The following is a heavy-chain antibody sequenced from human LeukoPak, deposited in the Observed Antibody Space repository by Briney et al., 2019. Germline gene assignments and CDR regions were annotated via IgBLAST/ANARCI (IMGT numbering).Heavy chain of an antibody. V-gene: IGHV3-21*01. Sequence: ETLSLTCTVSGGSISSYSMNWVRQAPGKGLEWVSSISSSSSYIYYADSVKGRFTISRDNAKNSLYLQMNSLRAEDTAVYYCARDLGPYDFWSGYSNDAFDIWGQGTMVTVSS. CDR2: ISSSSSYI. J-gene: IGHJ3*02. CDR3: ARDLGPYDFWSGYSNDAFDI. CDR1: GGSISSYS. D-gene: IGHD3-3*01.